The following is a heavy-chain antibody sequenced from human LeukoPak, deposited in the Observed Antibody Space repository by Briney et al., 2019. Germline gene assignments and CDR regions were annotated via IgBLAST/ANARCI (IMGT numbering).Heavy chain of an antibody. J-gene: IGHJ4*02. D-gene: IGHD4-17*01. Sequence: SETLSLTCTVSGDSITSSGYYWGWIRQPPGKGLEWIGSIYHSGSTYCNPSLKSRVTISVDTSKNQFSLKLSSVTAADTAVYYCARKLYGDYRFDYWGQGTLVTVSS. CDR1: GDSITSSGYY. V-gene: IGHV4-39*07. CDR2: IYHSGST. CDR3: ARKLYGDYRFDY.